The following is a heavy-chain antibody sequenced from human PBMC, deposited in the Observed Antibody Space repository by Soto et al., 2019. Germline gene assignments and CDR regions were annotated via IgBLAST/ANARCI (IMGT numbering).Heavy chain of an antibody. Sequence: EVQMLESGGGLIQPGGSLRLSCAASGFTFSTFAMSWVRQAPGKGLEWVSAIRGSGDTTYYADSVKGRFTISRDNSKNTLYLQMNNLRAEDTALYYCAKDGGGEFIAGIDCWGQGTLVTVSS. CDR3: AKDGGGEFIAGIDC. V-gene: IGHV3-23*01. CDR1: GFTFSTFA. CDR2: IRGSGDTT. D-gene: IGHD3-16*01. J-gene: IGHJ4*02.